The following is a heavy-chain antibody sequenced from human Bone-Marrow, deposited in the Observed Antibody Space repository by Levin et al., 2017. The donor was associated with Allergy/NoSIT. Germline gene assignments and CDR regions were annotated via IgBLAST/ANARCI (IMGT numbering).Heavy chain of an antibody. J-gene: IGHJ5*02. Sequence: PSETLSLTCTVSGGSISSYYWSWIRQPPGKGLEWIGYIYYSGSTNYNPSLKSRVTISVDTSKNQFSLKLSSVTAADTAVYYCARKNRLSYSSGWYDWFDPWGQGTLVTVSS. V-gene: IGHV4-59*01. CDR2: IYYSGST. D-gene: IGHD6-19*01. CDR1: GGSISSYY. CDR3: ARKNRLSYSSGWYDWFDP.